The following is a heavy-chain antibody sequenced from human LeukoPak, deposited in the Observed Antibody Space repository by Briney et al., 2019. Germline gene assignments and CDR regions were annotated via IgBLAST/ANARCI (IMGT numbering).Heavy chain of an antibody. J-gene: IGHJ4*02. Sequence: GWSQRPSCAASGFTFSNYSMNWVRQAAGKVLEWVTSITSSSRYIYYADLVKDRFTISNNNAKNSLYLQMNRLAADAPADYYCARESGAVTSEVDFYYCGQG. CDR3: ARESGAVTSEVDFYY. V-gene: IGHV3-21*01. CDR2: ITSSSRYI. D-gene: IGHD4-17*01. CDR1: GFTFSNYS.